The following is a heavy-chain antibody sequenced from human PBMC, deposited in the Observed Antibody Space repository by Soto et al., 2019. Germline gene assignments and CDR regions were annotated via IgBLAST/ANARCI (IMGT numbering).Heavy chain of an antibody. J-gene: IGHJ6*02. CDR2: ISAYNGNT. CDR1: GYTFTSYG. Sequence: ASVKVSCKASGYTFTSYGISWVRQAPGQGLEWMGWISAYNGNTNYAQKLQGRVTMTTDTSTSTAYMELRSLRSDDTAVYYCARVQERFLGWLYIPYYYYGMDVWGRGTTVTVSS. V-gene: IGHV1-18*04. CDR3: ARVQERFLGWLYIPYYYYGMDV. D-gene: IGHD3-3*01.